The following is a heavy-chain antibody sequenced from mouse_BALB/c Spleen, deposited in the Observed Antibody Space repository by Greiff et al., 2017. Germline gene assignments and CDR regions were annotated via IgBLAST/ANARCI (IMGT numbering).Heavy chain of an antibody. V-gene: IGHV5-17*02. CDR2: ISSGSSTI. CDR3: ARGEDGYYFYYAMDD. CDR1: GFTFSSFG. D-gene: IGHD2-3*01. Sequence: EVKLMESGGGLVQPGGSRKLSCAASGFTFSSFGMHWVRQAPEKGLEWVAYISSGSSTIYYADTVKGRFTISRDNPKNTLFLQMTSLRSEDTAMYYCARGEDGYYFYYAMDDWGQGTSVTGSS. J-gene: IGHJ4*01.